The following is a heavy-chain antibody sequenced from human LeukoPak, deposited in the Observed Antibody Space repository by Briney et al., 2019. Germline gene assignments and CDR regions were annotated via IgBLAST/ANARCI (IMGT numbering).Heavy chain of an antibody. J-gene: IGHJ3*02. Sequence: GGSLRLSCAVSGFTFSSYAMSWVRQAPGKGLEWVSAISGSGGSTYYADSVKGRFTISRDNSKNTLYLQMNSLRAEDTAVYYCAKDRAILGYCTNGVCHDAFDIWGQGTMVTVSS. CDR3: AKDRAILGYCTNGVCHDAFDI. D-gene: IGHD2-8*01. CDR1: GFTFSSYA. CDR2: ISGSGGST. V-gene: IGHV3-23*01.